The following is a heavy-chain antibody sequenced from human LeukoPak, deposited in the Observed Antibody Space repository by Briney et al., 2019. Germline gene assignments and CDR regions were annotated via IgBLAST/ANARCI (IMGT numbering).Heavy chain of an antibody. V-gene: IGHV4-4*07. J-gene: IGHJ4*02. CDR2: IYTSGST. CDR3: ASGSAYRY. Sequence: SETLSLTCSVSPGYIRSYLWSWIRQPAGKGLEWIGRIYTSGSTNYNPSLKSRVTMSVDTSKNQFSLKLSSVTAADTAVYYCASGSAYRYWGQGTLVTVSS. D-gene: IGHD3-16*01. CDR1: PGYIRSYL.